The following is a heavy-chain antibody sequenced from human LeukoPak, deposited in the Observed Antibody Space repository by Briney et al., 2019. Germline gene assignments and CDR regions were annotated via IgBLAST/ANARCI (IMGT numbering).Heavy chain of an antibody. V-gene: IGHV3-64*01. CDR3: ARTTVADPYYYYGMDV. CDR1: GFTFSSYA. Sequence: GGSLRLSCAASGFTFSSYAMHWVRQAPGKGLEYVSAISSNGGSTYYANSVKGRFTISRDNSKNTLYLQMGSLRAEDTAVYYCARTTVADPYYYYGMDVWGQGTTVTVSS. J-gene: IGHJ6*02. CDR2: ISSNGGST. D-gene: IGHD6-19*01.